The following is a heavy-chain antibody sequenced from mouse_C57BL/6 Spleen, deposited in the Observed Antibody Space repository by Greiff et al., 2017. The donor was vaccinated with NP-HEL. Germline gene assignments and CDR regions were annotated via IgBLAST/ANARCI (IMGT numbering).Heavy chain of an antibody. CDR2: INPNNGGT. CDR1: GYTFTDYY. Sequence: VQLQQSGPELVKPGASVKISCKASGYTFTDYYMNWVKQSHGKSLEWIGDINPNNGGTSYNQKFKGKATLTVDKSSSTAYMELRSLTSEDSAVYYCARLRVYSNYGFDYWGQGTTLTVSS. J-gene: IGHJ2*01. D-gene: IGHD2-5*01. CDR3: ARLRVYSNYGFDY. V-gene: IGHV1-26*01.